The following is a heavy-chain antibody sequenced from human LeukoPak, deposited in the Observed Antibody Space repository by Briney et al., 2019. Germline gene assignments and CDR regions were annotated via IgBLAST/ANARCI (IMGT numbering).Heavy chain of an antibody. CDR3: ARERGGSGYDSGLDFDN. D-gene: IGHD5-12*01. CDR2: IYPGAADDM. V-gene: IGHV5-51*01. CDR1: GYTFTNYW. J-gene: IGHJ4*02. Sequence: GESLKISCKGSGYTFTNYWIGWVRQMPGKGLEWMGIIYPGAADDMRYSPSFQGQVTFSADKSVNTAYLQWSSLKASDSAMYYRARERGGSGYDSGLDFDNWGQGTLVTVSS.